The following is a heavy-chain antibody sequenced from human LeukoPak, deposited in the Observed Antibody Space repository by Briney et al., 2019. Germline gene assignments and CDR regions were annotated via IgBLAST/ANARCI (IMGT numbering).Heavy chain of an antibody. CDR1: GGGSISSDY. CDR2: VSITGSS. Sequence: PSETLSLTCAVSGGGSISSDYWSWIRQPAGKGLEWIGRVSITGSSNYNPSLKSRVTMSADSSKNQFSLKLSSVTAADTALYYCARHLGWSFDYWGQGTLVTASS. D-gene: IGHD2-15*01. J-gene: IGHJ4*02. V-gene: IGHV4-4*07. CDR3: ARHLGWSFDY.